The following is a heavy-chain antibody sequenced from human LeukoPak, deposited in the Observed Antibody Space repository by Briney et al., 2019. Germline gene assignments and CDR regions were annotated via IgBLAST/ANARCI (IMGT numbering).Heavy chain of an antibody. Sequence: GGSLRLSCAASGFTFSAYWMHWVRQAPGKGLVWVSRTNSDGISTSYADSVKGRFTISRDNAKNTLYLQMNSLRAEDTAVYYFARTLYSSSWFDPWGQGTLVTVSS. D-gene: IGHD6-13*01. CDR1: GFTFSAYW. J-gene: IGHJ5*02. CDR3: ARTLYSSSWFDP. CDR2: TNSDGIST. V-gene: IGHV3-74*01.